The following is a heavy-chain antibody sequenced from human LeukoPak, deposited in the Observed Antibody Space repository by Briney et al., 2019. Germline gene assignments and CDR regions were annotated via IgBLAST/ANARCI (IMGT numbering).Heavy chain of an antibody. CDR3: ARGRRIVGAYDY. J-gene: IGHJ4*02. Sequence: SETLSLTCTVSGGSISSHYWSWIRQPPGKGLEWIGYIYYSGSTNYNPSLKSRVTISVDTSKNQFSLKLSSVTAEDTAVYYCARGRRIVGAYDYWGQGTLVTVSS. CDR1: GGSISSHY. V-gene: IGHV4-59*11. D-gene: IGHD1-26*01. CDR2: IYYSGST.